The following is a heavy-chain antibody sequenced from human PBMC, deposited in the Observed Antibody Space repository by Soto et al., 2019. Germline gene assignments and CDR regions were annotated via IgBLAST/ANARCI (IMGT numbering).Heavy chain of an antibody. Sequence: GESLKISCKGSGYTFTNHWIGWVRQMPGKGLEWMGIIYPGDSDTRYSPSFQGQVTIPADKSISTAYLQWSSLKASDTAMYYCSRTTGVFSYYGMDIWGQGTTVTVSS. J-gene: IGHJ6*02. D-gene: IGHD1-1*01. V-gene: IGHV5-51*01. CDR1: GYTFTNHW. CDR2: IYPGDSDT. CDR3: SRTTGVFSYYGMDI.